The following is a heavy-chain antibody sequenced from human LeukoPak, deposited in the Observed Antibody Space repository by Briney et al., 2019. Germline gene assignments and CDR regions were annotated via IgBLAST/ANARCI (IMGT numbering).Heavy chain of an antibody. V-gene: IGHV3-7*01. CDR3: ARDRYYYDSSGYFYGMDV. D-gene: IGHD3-22*01. CDR2: MSPDGSDK. Sequence: GGSLRLSCAASGFSFRDYLMSWVRQAPGKGLEWVADMSPDGSDKTYVDSVKGRLTISRDNAKQSLYLQMDSLTAEDTAVYYCARDRYYYDSSGYFYGMDVWGQGTTVTVSS. J-gene: IGHJ6*02. CDR1: GFSFRDYL.